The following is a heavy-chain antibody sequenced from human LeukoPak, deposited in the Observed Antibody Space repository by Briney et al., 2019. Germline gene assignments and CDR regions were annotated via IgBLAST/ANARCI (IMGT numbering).Heavy chain of an antibody. CDR2: IYYSGTT. CDR3: ARGVRYVYGDYRTSYYYYYMDV. Sequence: SETLSLTCTVSGGSMTSNTNYWGWIRQPPGKGLEWIGNIYYSGTTYYNPSLKSRVTISVDTSKNQFSLKLSSVTAADTAVYYCARGVRYVYGDYRTSYYYYYMDVWGKGTTVTVSS. V-gene: IGHV4-39*07. CDR1: GGSMTSNTNY. J-gene: IGHJ6*03. D-gene: IGHD4-17*01.